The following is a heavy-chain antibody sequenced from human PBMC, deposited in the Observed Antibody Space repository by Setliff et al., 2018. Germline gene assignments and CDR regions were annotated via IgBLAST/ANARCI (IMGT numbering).Heavy chain of an antibody. J-gene: IGHJ4*01. CDR3: AKGSSSSCPYYFDY. Sequence: PGGSLRLSCAASGFTFSNYEMNWVRQAPGKGLEWVSYINSGSDTYHADSVKGRFTISRDNSKNTLYMQMNSLRPEDSAVYYCAKGSSSSCPYYFDYWGHGTLVTVSS. CDR1: GFTFSNYE. V-gene: IGHV3-23*01. D-gene: IGHD6-6*01. CDR2: INSGSDT.